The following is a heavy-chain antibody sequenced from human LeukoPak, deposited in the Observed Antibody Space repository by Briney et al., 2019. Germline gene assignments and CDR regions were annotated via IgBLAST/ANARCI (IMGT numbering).Heavy chain of an antibody. CDR1: GYTFTSYG. CDR3: ARDRTMVRGVTVGY. Sequence: GASVKVSCKASGYTFTSYGISWVRQAPGQGLEWMGWISAYNGNTNYAQKLQGRVTMTTDTTTSTAYMELRSLRSDDTAVYYCARDRTMVRGVTVGYWGQGTLVTVSS. CDR2: ISAYNGNT. J-gene: IGHJ4*02. D-gene: IGHD3-10*01. V-gene: IGHV1-18*01.